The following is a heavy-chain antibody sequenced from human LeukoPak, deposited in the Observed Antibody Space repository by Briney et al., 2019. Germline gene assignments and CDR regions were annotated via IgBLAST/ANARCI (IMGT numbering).Heavy chain of an antibody. CDR2: IKQDGSEK. CDR3: ARGGYYDSSGYYVYFDY. D-gene: IGHD3-22*01. CDR1: GFTFSSYW. Sequence: GGSLRLSCAASGFTFSSYWMSWVRRAPGKGLEWVANIKQDGSEKYYVDSVKGRFTISRDNAKNSLYLQMNSLRAEDTAVYYCARGGYYDSSGYYVYFDYWGQGTLVTVSS. V-gene: IGHV3-7*01. J-gene: IGHJ4*02.